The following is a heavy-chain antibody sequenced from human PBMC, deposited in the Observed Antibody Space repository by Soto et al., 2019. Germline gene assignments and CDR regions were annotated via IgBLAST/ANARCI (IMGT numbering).Heavy chain of an antibody. D-gene: IGHD1-7*01. CDR1: GGSISSYY. V-gene: IGHV4-4*07. J-gene: IGHJ6*02. CDR3: ARDQVGDWNYVYYYYYGMDG. Sequence: PSETLSLTCTVSGGSISSYYWSWIRQPAGKGLEWIGRIYTCGSTNYKPSLKSRVTMSVDTSKNQFSMKLSSVTAADTAVSYCARDQVGDWNYVYYYYYGMDGWGQGTTVTVSS. CDR2: IYTCGST.